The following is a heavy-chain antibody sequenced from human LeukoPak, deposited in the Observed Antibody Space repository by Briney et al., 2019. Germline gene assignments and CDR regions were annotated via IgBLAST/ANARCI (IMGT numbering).Heavy chain of an antibody. Sequence: SETLSLTCAVYGGSFSGYYWSWIRQPPGKGLEWMGEINHSGSTNYNPSLKSRGTISVDTSKNQFSLKLSSVTAADTAVYYCARVSSRFLEWLLYRSYAFDIWGQGTMVTVSS. CDR3: ARVSSRFLEWLLYRSYAFDI. CDR2: INHSGST. V-gene: IGHV4-34*01. J-gene: IGHJ3*02. D-gene: IGHD3-3*01. CDR1: GGSFSGYY.